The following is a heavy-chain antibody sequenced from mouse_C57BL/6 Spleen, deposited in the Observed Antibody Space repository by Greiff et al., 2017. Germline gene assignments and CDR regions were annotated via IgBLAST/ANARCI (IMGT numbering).Heavy chain of an antibody. J-gene: IGHJ4*01. CDR2: INPSTGGT. CDR1: GYSFTGYY. D-gene: IGHD2-10*02. CDR3: ARGASKNAMDY. V-gene: IGHV1-42*01. Sequence: VQLQQSGPELVKPGASVKISCKASGYSFTGYYMNWVKQSPEKSLEWIGVINPSTGGTTYNQKFKAKATLTVDKSSSTAYMQLKSLTSVDSAVYYCARGASKNAMDYWGQGTSVTVSS.